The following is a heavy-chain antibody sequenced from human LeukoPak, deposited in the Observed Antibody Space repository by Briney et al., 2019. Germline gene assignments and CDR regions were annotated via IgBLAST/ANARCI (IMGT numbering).Heavy chain of an antibody. CDR2: ISGSGGNT. CDR3: AKDQYGGNPQYYFDY. D-gene: IGHD4-23*01. V-gene: IGHV3-23*01. Sequence: GGSLRLSCAASGFTFSSYSMSWVRQAPGKGLDWVSAISGSGGNTYYADSVKGRFTISRDNSKNTLYLQMNSLRAEDTAVYYCAKDQYGGNPQYYFDYWGQGTLVTVSS. CDR1: GFTFSSYS. J-gene: IGHJ4*02.